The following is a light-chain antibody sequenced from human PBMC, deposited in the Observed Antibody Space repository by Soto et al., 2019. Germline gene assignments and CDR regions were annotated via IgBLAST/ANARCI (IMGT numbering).Light chain of an antibody. CDR2: AAS. CDR3: QQRSNWPPRIN. J-gene: IGKJ5*01. CDR1: QSISNY. Sequence: EIVLKQSPVTLSLSPGERASLSCRASQSISNYLAWYQQKPGQAPRLLIYAASTRASGIPARFSGSGSRTDCTLTISSPEPEDFAVYSCQQRSNWPPRINCGHGTRLEIK. V-gene: IGKV3-11*01.